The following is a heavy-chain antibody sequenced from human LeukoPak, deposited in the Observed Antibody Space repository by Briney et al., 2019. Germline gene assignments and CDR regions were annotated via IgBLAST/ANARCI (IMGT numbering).Heavy chain of an antibody. CDR3: ARGDSGYDLVDY. D-gene: IGHD5-12*01. Sequence: GGSLRLSCAASGFTFSSYDMHWVRQATGKGLEWVSAIGTAGDTHYPGSVKGRFTISRENAKNSLYLQMNSLRAEDTAVYYCARGDSGYDLVDYWGQGTLVTVSS. CDR1: GFTFSSYD. J-gene: IGHJ4*02. CDR2: IGTAGDT. V-gene: IGHV3-13*01.